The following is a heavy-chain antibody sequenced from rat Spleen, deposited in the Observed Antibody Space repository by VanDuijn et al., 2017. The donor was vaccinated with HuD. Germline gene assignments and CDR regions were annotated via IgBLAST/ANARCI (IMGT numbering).Heavy chain of an antibody. CDR2: IWTGGST. D-gene: IGHD1-4*01. CDR1: GFSLTSYN. J-gene: IGHJ2*01. V-gene: IGHV2-30*01. CDR3: TRSVPGIDFDY. Sequence: QVQLKESGPDLVQPSQTLSLTCTVSGFSLTSYNVHWVRQPTGKGLEWMGVIWTGGSTDYNSALKSRLSISRDTSKSQVFLKMNSLQTEDTAIYFCTRSVPGIDFDYWGQGVMVTVSS.